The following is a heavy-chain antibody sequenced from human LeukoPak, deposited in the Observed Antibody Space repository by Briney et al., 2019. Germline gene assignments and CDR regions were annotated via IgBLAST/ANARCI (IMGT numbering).Heavy chain of an antibody. J-gene: IGHJ4*02. D-gene: IGHD5-12*01. CDR2: ISSNGGST. Sequence: GGSLRRSCAASGFTLSSAGMHWVRQAPGKGLEYVSAISSNGGSTYYADSVKGRFTISRDNSKNTPYLQMSSLRAEDTAVYYCVKARGATIKAYFDYWGQGTLVTVSS. CDR1: GFTLSSAG. V-gene: IGHV3-64D*09. CDR3: VKARGATIKAYFDY.